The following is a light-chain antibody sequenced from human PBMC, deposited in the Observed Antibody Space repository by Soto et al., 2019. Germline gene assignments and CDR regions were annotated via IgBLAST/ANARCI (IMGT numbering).Light chain of an antibody. CDR2: DVN. CDR3: CSYAGSYTYV. V-gene: IGLV2-11*01. CDR1: DVGGYNY. J-gene: IGLJ1*01. Sequence: QSALPQPRSVSGSPGPSVTISCSDVGGYNYVSWYQQHPGKAPKLIIYDVNKRPSGVPDRFSGSQSGNTASLTISGLQAEDEADYQCCSYAGSYTYVFGTGTKVTVL.